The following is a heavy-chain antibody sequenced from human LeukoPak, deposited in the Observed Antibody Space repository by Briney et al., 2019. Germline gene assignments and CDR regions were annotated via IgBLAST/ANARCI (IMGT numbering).Heavy chain of an antibody. CDR3: AKDRGWNGAFDH. D-gene: IGHD1-1*01. CDR1: GFSFSSYG. J-gene: IGHJ4*02. Sequence: GRSLRLSCAASGFSFSSYGMHWVRQAPGKGREGVAVISYDGTNKDYADSVKGRFTISRDNSKNTLFLQMNSLRTEDTAVYYCAKDRGWNGAFDHWGQGTLVTVSS. CDR2: ISYDGTNK. V-gene: IGHV3-30*18.